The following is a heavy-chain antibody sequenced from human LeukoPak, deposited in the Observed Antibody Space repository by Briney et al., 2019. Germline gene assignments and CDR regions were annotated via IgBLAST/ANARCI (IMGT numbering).Heavy chain of an antibody. J-gene: IGHJ6*03. CDR3: TTDRRTSYYYYYYMDV. Sequence: RGSLRLSCAASGFTFSSYAMSWVRQAPGKGLEWVGRIKSKKDGGTTDYAVPVKGRFTISRDDSKNTLYLQMNSLQTEDTAVYYCTTDRRTSYYYYYYMDVWGKGTTVTISS. V-gene: IGHV3-15*01. CDR2: IKSKKDGGTT. CDR1: GFTFSSYA.